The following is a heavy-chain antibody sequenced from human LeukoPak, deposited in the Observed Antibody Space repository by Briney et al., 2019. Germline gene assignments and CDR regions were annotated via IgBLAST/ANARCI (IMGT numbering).Heavy chain of an antibody. Sequence: KSGGSLRLSCAASGFTFSSYSMNWVRQAPGKGLEWVSSISSSSSYIYYADSVKGRFTISRDNAKNSLYLQMNSLRAEDTAVYYCARVLREYELLGWFDPWGQGTLVTVSS. CDR2: ISSSSSYI. CDR1: GFTFSSYS. V-gene: IGHV3-21*01. D-gene: IGHD2-15*01. CDR3: ARVLREYELLGWFDP. J-gene: IGHJ5*02.